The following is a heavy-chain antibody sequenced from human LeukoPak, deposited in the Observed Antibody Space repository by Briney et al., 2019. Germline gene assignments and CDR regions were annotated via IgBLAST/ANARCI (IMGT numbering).Heavy chain of an antibody. CDR3: AREQYGSGSYGDYYYGMDV. J-gene: IGHJ6*02. V-gene: IGHV1-46*01. CDR2: INPSGGST. D-gene: IGHD3-10*01. CDR1: GYTFTSYY. Sequence: GASVTVSCTASGYTFTSYYMHWVRQAPGQGLEWMGIINPSGGSTSYAQKFQGRVTMTRDTSTSTVYMELSSLRSEDTAVYYCAREQYGSGSYGDYYYGMDVWGQGTTVTVSS.